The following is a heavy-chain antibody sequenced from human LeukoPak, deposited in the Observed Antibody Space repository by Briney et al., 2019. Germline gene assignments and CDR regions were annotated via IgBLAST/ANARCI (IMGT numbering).Heavy chain of an antibody. CDR1: GRSFSSYA. CDR2: IIPIFGTA. Sequence: GASVKVSCKASGRSFSSYAISWVRQAPGQGLEWMGGIIPIFGTANYAQKFQGRVTITADESTSTAYMELSSLRSEDTAVYYCASSWSGYYAFYYYYYMDVWGKGTTVTVSS. D-gene: IGHD3-3*01. J-gene: IGHJ6*03. V-gene: IGHV1-69*13. CDR3: ASSWSGYYAFYYYYYMDV.